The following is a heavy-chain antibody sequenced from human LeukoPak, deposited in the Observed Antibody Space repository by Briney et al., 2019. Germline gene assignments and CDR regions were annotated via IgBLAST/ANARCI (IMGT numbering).Heavy chain of an antibody. V-gene: IGHV3-33*01. D-gene: IGHD5-12*01. CDR3: ARGLEDIVATITSYYYGMDV. CDR1: GFTFSSYG. CDR2: IWYDGSNK. J-gene: IGHJ6*02. Sequence: GGSLRLSCAASGFTFSSYGMHWVRQAPGKGLEWVAVIWYDGSNKYYADSVKGRFTISRDNSKNTLYLQMNSLRAEDTAVYYCARGLEDIVATITSYYYGMDVWGQGTTVTVSS.